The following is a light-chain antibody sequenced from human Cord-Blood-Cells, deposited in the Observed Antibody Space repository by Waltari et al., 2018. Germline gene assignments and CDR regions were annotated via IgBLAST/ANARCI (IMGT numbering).Light chain of an antibody. Sequence: DIQMTQSPSTLSASVGDRVTITCRASPSISSWLAWYQQKPGKAPNLLIYDASSLESGVPSRFSGSGSGTEFTLTISSLQPDDFATYYCQQYNSPWTFGQGTKVEIK. J-gene: IGKJ1*01. CDR2: DAS. V-gene: IGKV1-5*01. CDR1: PSISSW. CDR3: QQYNSPWT.